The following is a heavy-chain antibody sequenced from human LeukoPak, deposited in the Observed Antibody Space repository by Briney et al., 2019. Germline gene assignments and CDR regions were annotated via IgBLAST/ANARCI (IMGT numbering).Heavy chain of an antibody. D-gene: IGHD5-24*01. CDR3: AIIVSGNRDGYNMDY. Sequence: GGSLRLSCSASGFTFNSYSINWVRQAPGKGLEWVSSISSRSTYIYYADSVKGRFTVSRDNAKNSLSLQMNSLRVEDTAVYYCAIIVSGNRDGYNMDYWGQGTLVTVSS. CDR1: GFTFNSYS. V-gene: IGHV3-21*01. CDR2: ISSRSTYI. J-gene: IGHJ4*02.